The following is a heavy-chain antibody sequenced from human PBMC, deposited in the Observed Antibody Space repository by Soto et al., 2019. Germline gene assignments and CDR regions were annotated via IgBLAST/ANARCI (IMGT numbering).Heavy chain of an antibody. V-gene: IGHV3-15*01. CDR3: TTGTAYGSGSYYNPHYYYYYGMDV. D-gene: IGHD3-10*01. CDR2: IKSKTDGGTT. Sequence: EVQLVESGGGLVKPGGSLRLSCAASGFTFSNAWMSWVRQAPGKGLEWVGRIKSKTDGGTTDYAAPVKGRFTISRDDSKNTLYLQMNSLKTEDTAVYYCTTGTAYGSGSYYNPHYYYYYGMDVWGQGTTVTVSS. CDR1: GFTFSNAW. J-gene: IGHJ6*02.